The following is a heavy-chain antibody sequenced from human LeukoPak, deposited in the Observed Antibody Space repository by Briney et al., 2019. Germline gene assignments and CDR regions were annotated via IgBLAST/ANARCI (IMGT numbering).Heavy chain of an antibody. CDR1: GGSISSSSYY. Sequence: PSETLSLTCTVSGGSISSSSYYWGWIRQPPGKGLEWIGSIYYSGSTYYNPSLKSRVTISVDTSKNQFSLKLSSVTAADTAVYYCARALFDYDFWSGPSKFDPWGQGTLVTVSS. V-gene: IGHV4-39*07. J-gene: IGHJ5*02. D-gene: IGHD3-3*01. CDR3: ARALFDYDFWSGPSKFDP. CDR2: IYYSGST.